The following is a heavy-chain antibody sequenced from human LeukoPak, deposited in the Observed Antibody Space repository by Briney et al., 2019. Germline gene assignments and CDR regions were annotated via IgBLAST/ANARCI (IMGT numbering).Heavy chain of an antibody. J-gene: IGHJ6*02. CDR1: GFTFSDYY. Sequence: GGSLRLSCAASGFTFSDYYMSWIRQAPGKGLEWVSYISSSGRIIYYADSVKGRYTISRDNAKNSLFLQMNSLRAEDTAVYYCASVHYYGMEVWGQGTTVTVSS. D-gene: IGHD2-8*01. CDR2: ISSSGRII. V-gene: IGHV3-11*01. CDR3: ASVHYYGMEV.